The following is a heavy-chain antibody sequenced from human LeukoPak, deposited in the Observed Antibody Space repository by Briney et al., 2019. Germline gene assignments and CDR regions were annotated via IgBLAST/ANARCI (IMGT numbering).Heavy chain of an antibody. CDR3: ARDPSRSSGHFHMDV. V-gene: IGHV3-11*04. CDR1: GFSFSDYY. Sequence: GGSLRLPCAASGFSFSDYYMTWIRQAPGKGLEWVSYISGGGNTIYYADSVKGRFTISRDNAKNSLFLQMNSLRGEDTAVYYCARDPSRSSGHFHMDVWGKGTTVTVSS. CDR2: ISGGGNTI. J-gene: IGHJ6*03. D-gene: IGHD6-19*01.